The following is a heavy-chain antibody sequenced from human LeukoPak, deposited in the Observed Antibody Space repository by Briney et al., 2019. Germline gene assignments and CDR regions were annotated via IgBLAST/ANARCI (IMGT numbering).Heavy chain of an antibody. CDR1: GGSFSGYY. V-gene: IGHV4-34*01. Sequence: ASEILSLTCAVYGGSFSGYYWSWIRQPPGKGLEWIGEINHSGSTNYNPSLKSRVTISVDTSKNQFSLKLSSVTAADTAVYYCARVDTAMAIDYWGQGTLVTVSS. J-gene: IGHJ4*02. CDR3: ARVDTAMAIDY. D-gene: IGHD5-18*01. CDR2: INHSGST.